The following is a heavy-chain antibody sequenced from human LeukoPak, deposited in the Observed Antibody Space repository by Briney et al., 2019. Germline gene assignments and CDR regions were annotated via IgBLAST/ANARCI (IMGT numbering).Heavy chain of an antibody. J-gene: IGHJ5*02. CDR2: ISSSSSTI. CDR1: GFTFSSYS. CDR3: ARDRNYDILTGYYHNWFDP. V-gene: IGHV3-48*01. D-gene: IGHD3-9*01. Sequence: PGGSLRLSCAASGFTFSSYSMNWVRQAPGKGLEWVSYISSSSSTIYYADSVKGRFTISRDNAKNSLYLQMNSLRAEDTAVYYCARDRNYDILTGYYHNWFDPWGQGTLVTVSS.